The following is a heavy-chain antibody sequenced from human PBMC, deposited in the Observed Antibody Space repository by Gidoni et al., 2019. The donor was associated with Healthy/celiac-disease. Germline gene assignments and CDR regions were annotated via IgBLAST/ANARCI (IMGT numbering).Heavy chain of an antibody. CDR3: ARVSLSVRPYSGSPWGMDV. J-gene: IGHJ6*03. CDR1: GYSISSGYY. D-gene: IGHD1-26*01. CDR2: IYHSGST. Sequence: QVQLQESGPGLVKPSETRSLTCAVSGYSISSGYYWGWIRQPPGKGLEWIGSIYHSGSTYYNPSLKSRVTISVDTSKNQFSLKLSSVTAADTAVYYCARVSLSVRPYSGSPWGMDVWGKGTTVTVSS. V-gene: IGHV4-38-2*01.